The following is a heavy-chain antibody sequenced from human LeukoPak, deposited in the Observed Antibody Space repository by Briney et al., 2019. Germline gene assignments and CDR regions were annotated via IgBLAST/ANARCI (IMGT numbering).Heavy chain of an antibody. V-gene: IGHV3-23*01. Sequence: GGSLRLSCAASGFTFSSFAMSWVRQAPGKGLEWVSATSGGGGSTYYADSVKGRFTISRDNSKNTLYLQMNSLRAEDTAIYYCAKAYQGSSYCFDYWGTGALVTVSS. J-gene: IGHJ4*02. CDR3: AKAYQGSSYCFDY. CDR2: TSGGGGST. D-gene: IGHD6-13*01. CDR1: GFTFSSFA.